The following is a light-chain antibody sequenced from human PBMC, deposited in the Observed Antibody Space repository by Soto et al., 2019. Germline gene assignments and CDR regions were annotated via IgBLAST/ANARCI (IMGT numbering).Light chain of an antibody. Sequence: QSVLTQPASVSGSPGQSIAISCTGTSGDVGGYDYVSWYQQHPDKAPKLMIYEVTKRPSWVSNRFSGSKSGNTASLTISGLKDEDEADYYCSSHTSGSTRVFGSGTKVXV. CDR2: EVT. CDR3: SSHTSGSTRV. CDR1: SGDVGGYDY. J-gene: IGLJ1*01. V-gene: IGLV2-14*01.